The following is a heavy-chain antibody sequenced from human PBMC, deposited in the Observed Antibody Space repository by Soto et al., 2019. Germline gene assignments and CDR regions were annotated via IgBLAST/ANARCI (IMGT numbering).Heavy chain of an antibody. D-gene: IGHD1-1*01. J-gene: IGHJ6*02. V-gene: IGHV4-38-2*01. CDR1: GYSINSGYF. Sequence: SETLSLTCAVSGYSINSGYFWGWIRQPPGKGLEWIGSIYHSGASYYNPSLKSRATISLDTSKNQFSLKLSSVTAADTAIYYCARKGRTTNLPYYYYGLDVWGQGTTVTVSS. CDR2: IYHSGAS. CDR3: ARKGRTTNLPYYYYGLDV.